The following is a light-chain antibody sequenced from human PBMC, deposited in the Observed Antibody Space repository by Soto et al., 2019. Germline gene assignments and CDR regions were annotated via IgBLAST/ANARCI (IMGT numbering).Light chain of an antibody. CDR1: STDVGNYLY. J-gene: IGLJ1*01. V-gene: IGLV2-11*01. CDR3: CSYAGRYTYV. Sequence: QSALTQPRSVSGSPGQSVTISCTGTSTDVGNYLYVSWYQQHPGKVPKLMIYDINKRPSGVADRFSGSKSGNTASLTNSGLQAEDEADYYCCSYAGRYTYVFGSGTKLTVL. CDR2: DIN.